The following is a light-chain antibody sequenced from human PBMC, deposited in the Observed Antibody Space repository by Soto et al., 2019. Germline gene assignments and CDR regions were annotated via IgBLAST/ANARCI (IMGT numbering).Light chain of an antibody. J-gene: IGKJ1*01. CDR2: AAS. CDR1: QSVSSN. CDR3: LQYHNLWA. V-gene: IGKV3-15*01. Sequence: EIVMTQSPATLSVSPGERATLSCRASQSVSSNLAWYQQKPGKAPKLLIYAASSLQSGVPSRFSGSGSGTEFTLTISSLQSEDFTVYSCLQYHNLWAFGQGTKVDIK.